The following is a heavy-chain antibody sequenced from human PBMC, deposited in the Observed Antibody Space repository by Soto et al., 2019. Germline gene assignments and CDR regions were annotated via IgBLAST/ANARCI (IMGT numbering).Heavy chain of an antibody. CDR2: IGTAGDT. CDR3: ARGGYSYGSSWSDP. J-gene: IGHJ5*02. V-gene: IGHV3-13*01. CDR1: GFTFSSYD. Sequence: GGSLRLSCAASGFTFSSYDMHWVRQATGKGLEWVSAIGTAGDTYYPGSVKGRFTISRENAKNSLYLQMNSLRAGDTAVYYCARGGYSYGSSWSDPWGQGPLVTVSS. D-gene: IGHD5-18*01.